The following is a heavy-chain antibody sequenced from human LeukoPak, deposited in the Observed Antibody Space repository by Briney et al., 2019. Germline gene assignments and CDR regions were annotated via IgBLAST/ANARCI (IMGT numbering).Heavy chain of an antibody. CDR2: IPYDGSNK. J-gene: IGHJ6*02. V-gene: IGHV3-30*03. D-gene: IGHD3-9*01. CDR3: ARVSPYDILTGYYYYYGMDV. CDR1: GFTFSSYG. Sequence: GGSLRLSCAASGFTFSSYGMHWVRQAPGKGLEWVTLIPYDGSNKYYADSVKGRFTISRDNSKNTLYLQMNSLRAEDTAVYYCARVSPYDILTGYYYYYGMDVWGQGTTVTVSS.